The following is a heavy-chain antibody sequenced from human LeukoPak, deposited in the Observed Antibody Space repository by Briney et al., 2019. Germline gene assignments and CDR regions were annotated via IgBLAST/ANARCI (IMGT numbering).Heavy chain of an antibody. CDR2: ISGSGGST. D-gene: IGHD3-3*01. CDR3: AMTYDFWSGYPG. CDR1: GFTFSSYA. V-gene: IGHV3-23*01. J-gene: IGHJ4*02. Sequence: GGSLRLSCAASGFTFSSYAMSWVRQAPGKGLEWVSAISGSGGSTYYADSVKGWFTISRDNSKNTLYLQMNSLRTEDTAIYYCAMTYDFWSGYPGWGQGTLVTVSS.